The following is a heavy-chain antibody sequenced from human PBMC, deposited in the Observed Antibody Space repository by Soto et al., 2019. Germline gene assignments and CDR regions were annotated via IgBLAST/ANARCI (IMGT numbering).Heavy chain of an antibody. V-gene: IGHV3-33*01. CDR2: IWSDGRDK. D-gene: IGHD1-20*01. CDR3: ARVGGLLSRYEYGVDV. Sequence: VGSLRLSGAASGFTFSNFGMHWVRQAPGKGLEWVAVIWSDGRDKYYGGTVKGRFTISRDNSKNTLHLQMNSLRAEDTAVYYCARVGGLLSRYEYGVDVWGQGTAVTVSS. J-gene: IGHJ6*02. CDR1: GFTFSNFG.